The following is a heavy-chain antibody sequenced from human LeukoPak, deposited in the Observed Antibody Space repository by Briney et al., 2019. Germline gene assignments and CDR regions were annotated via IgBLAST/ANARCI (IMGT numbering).Heavy chain of an antibody. Sequence: GGSLRLSCAASGFTFDDYGMSWVRQAPGKGLEWVSGINWNGGSTGYADSVKGRFTISRDNAKNSLYLQMNSLRAEDTALYYCARSSTRLNYYYYYYMDVWGKGTTVTVSS. J-gene: IGHJ6*03. D-gene: IGHD2-2*01. CDR1: GFTFDDYG. CDR2: INWNGGST. CDR3: ARSSTRLNYYYYYYMDV. V-gene: IGHV3-20*04.